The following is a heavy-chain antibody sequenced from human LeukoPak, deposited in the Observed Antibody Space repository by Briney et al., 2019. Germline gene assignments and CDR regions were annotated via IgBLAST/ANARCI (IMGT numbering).Heavy chain of an antibody. D-gene: IGHD3-10*01. CDR2: ISSNGGST. CDR1: GFSFRDYA. J-gene: IGHJ4*02. Sequence: GGSLRLSCTGSGFSFRDYAMHWVRQAPGKGLEYVSAISSNGGSTYYADSVKGRFTISRDNSKNTLHLQMSSLRAEDTAVYYCVRGSAFGDLDSWGQGTLVTVSS. V-gene: IGHV3-64D*09. CDR3: VRGSAFGDLDS.